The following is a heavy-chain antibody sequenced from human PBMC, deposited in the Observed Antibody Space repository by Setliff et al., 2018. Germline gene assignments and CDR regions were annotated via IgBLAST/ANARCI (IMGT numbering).Heavy chain of an antibody. CDR3: ARAQVVFAISAPVWYFEF. CDR2: INHRGST. Sequence: PSETLSLTCAVYGDSFSDYYWSWIRQPPGKGLEWIEEINHRGSTNYSPSLRSRVTMSVDTSKKQLSLKLSTVTAADTAVYYCARAQVVFAISAPVWYFEFWGRGTQVTVSS. J-gene: IGHJ2*01. CDR1: GDSFSDYY. D-gene: IGHD2-21*01. V-gene: IGHV4-34*01.